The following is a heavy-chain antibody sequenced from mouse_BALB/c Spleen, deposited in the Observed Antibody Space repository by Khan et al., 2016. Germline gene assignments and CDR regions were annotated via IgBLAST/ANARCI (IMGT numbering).Heavy chain of an antibody. CDR1: GFTFSDAW. CDR2: IRSKANNHAT. CDR3: RAVYFDY. V-gene: IGHV6-6*01. D-gene: IGHD3-3*01. J-gene: IGHJ2*01. Sequence: EVKLEESGGGLVQPGGSMKLSCAASGFTFSDAWMDWVRQSPEKGLEWVAEIRSKANNHATYYAESVRGKFTISRDDYISLDYLQMNLLITDVTCSYYCRAVYFDYWGQGTTLTVSS.